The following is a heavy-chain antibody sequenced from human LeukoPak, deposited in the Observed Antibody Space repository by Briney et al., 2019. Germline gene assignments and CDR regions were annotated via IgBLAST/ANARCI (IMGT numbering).Heavy chain of an antibody. CDR1: GFTFSSYA. CDR3: ARRRLDSSGYFDC. V-gene: IGHV3-30-3*01. CDR2: ISYDGSNK. D-gene: IGHD3-22*01. Sequence: AGGSLRLSCAASGFTFSSYAMHWVRQAPGKGLEWVAVISYDGSNKYYADSVKGRFTISRDNSKNTLYLQMNSLRAEDTALYYCARRRLDSSGYFDCWGQGTLVTVSS. J-gene: IGHJ4*02.